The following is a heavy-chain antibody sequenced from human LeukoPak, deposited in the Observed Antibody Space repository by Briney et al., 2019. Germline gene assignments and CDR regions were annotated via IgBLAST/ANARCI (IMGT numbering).Heavy chain of an antibody. Sequence: SETLSLTCSVSGDSISSGDYYWSWIRQPAGKGLEWIGRISSSGSTNYNPSLKSRVTISVDTSKNQFSLKLSSVTAADTAVYYCARETSQKGAHYMDVWGKGTTITISS. CDR3: ARETSQKGAHYMDV. J-gene: IGHJ6*03. CDR2: ISSSGST. V-gene: IGHV4-61*02. D-gene: IGHD3-16*01. CDR1: GDSISSGDYY.